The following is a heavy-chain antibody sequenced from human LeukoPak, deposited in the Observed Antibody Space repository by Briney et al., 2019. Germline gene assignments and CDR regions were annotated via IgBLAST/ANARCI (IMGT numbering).Heavy chain of an antibody. V-gene: IGHV4-61*08. CDR2: IYYSGST. CDR3: AREGYSYGLDY. CDR1: GGSISSGDYY. Sequence: SETLSLTCTVSGGSISSGDYYWSWIRQPPGKGLEWIGYIYYSGSTNYNPSLKSRVTISVDTSKNQFSLKLSSVTAADTAVYYCAREGYSYGLDYWGQGTLATVSS. J-gene: IGHJ4*02. D-gene: IGHD5-18*01.